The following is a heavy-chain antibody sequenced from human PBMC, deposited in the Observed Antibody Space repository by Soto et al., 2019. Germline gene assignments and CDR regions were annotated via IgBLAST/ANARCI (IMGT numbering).Heavy chain of an antibody. CDR1: GGSISSLY. CDR2: IFPSGDS. Sequence: QVLLQESGPGLVKPSETLSLTCTVSGGSISSLYWAWIRQPAGKGLEWIGRIFPSGDSNYNPSLTSRVSMLLDTSKNQFSLTVSSVTAADTAVYYCARASRCKSEYECFAWLDFWGQGIPVTVSS. V-gene: IGHV4-4*07. CDR3: ARASRCKSEYECFAWLDF. D-gene: IGHD6-6*01. J-gene: IGHJ4*02.